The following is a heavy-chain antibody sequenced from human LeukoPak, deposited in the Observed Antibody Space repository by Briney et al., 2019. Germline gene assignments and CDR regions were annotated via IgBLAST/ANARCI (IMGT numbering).Heavy chain of an antibody. CDR1: GLTFGSYE. V-gene: IGHV3-48*03. CDR2: ISSSGSTI. J-gene: IGHJ4*02. Sequence: PGGSLRLSCAASGLTFGSYEMNWVRQAPGKGLEWVSYISSSGSTIYYADSVKGRFTISRDNAKNSLYLQMNSLRAEDTAVYYCGRTVPEWEQGAYYFDYWGQGTLATVSS. CDR3: GRTVPEWEQGAYYFDY. D-gene: IGHD1-26*01.